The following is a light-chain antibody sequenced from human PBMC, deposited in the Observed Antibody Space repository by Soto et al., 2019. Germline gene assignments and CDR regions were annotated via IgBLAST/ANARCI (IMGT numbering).Light chain of an antibody. Sequence: GDRVTITCRASQSIGRWLAWYQQKPGKAPKLLIYDASSWESAVPSRVSASGSGTEFTLSISSLQPDDFVTYYCQPDNTYFPERTFGEGTKVDI. V-gene: IGKV1-5*01. CDR3: QPDNTYFPERT. CDR2: DAS. J-gene: IGKJ1*01. CDR1: QSIGRW.